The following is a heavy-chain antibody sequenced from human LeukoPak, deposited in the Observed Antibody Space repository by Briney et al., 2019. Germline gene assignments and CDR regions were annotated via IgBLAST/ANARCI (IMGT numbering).Heavy chain of an antibody. J-gene: IGHJ4*02. CDR2: INHSGST. D-gene: IGHD6-13*01. V-gene: IGHV4-34*01. CDR3: ARRPPSSAAAGYFDY. Sequence: SETLSLTCAVYGGSFSGYYWSWIRQPPGKGLEWIGEINHSGSTNYSPSLKSRVTISVDTSKNQFSLKLSSVTAADTAVYYCARRPPSSAAAGYFDYWGQGTLVTVSS. CDR1: GGSFSGYY.